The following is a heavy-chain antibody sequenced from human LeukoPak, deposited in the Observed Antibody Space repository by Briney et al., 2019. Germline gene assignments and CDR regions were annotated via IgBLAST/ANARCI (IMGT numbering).Heavy chain of an antibody. D-gene: IGHD2-2*01. J-gene: IGHJ5*02. Sequence: SETLSLTCTVSGYSIRSGYYWGWIRPAPGKGLEWIGSFHYSGNTYYNPSLKSRANISVDTSKNQFSLTLSSVTAADTAVYYCARGDRTAAISWFDPWGQGTLVTVSS. CDR3: ARGDRTAAISWFDP. CDR1: GYSIRSGYY. V-gene: IGHV4-38-2*02. CDR2: FHYSGNT.